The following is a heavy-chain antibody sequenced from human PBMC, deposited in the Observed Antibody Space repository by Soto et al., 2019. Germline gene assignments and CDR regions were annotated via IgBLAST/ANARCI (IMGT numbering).Heavy chain of an antibody. J-gene: IGHJ5*02. CDR3: ARGAPYTPKGTDVLRYFDWSSKEANWFDP. CDR1: GYTFTSYG. CDR2: ISAYNGNT. D-gene: IGHD3-9*01. Sequence: ASVKVSCKASGYTFTSYGISWVRQAPGQGLEWMGWISAYNGNTNYAQKLQGRVTMTTDTSTSTAYMELRSLRSDDTAVYYCARGAPYTPKGTDVLRYFDWSSKEANWFDPWG. V-gene: IGHV1-18*04.